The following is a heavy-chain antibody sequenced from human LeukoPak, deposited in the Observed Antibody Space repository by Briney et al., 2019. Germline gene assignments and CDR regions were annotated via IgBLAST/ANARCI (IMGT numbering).Heavy chain of an antibody. J-gene: IGHJ4*02. Sequence: GGSLRLSCAASGFTFSTSTVNWVRQAPGEGLEWVSGISGNGDNTYYADSVKGRFTIYRDNSKSRLSLQMNSLRAEDTAVYYCAKTLSSGWSGKYYFDYWGQGTLVSVSS. D-gene: IGHD6-19*01. CDR3: AKTLSSGWSGKYYFDY. V-gene: IGHV3-23*01. CDR2: ISGNGDNT. CDR1: GFTFSTST.